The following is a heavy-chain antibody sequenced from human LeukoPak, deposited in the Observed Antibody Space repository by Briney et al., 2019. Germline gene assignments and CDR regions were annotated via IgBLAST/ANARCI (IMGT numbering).Heavy chain of an antibody. V-gene: IGHV3-21*01. Sequence: GGSLRLSCAASGFTFNTYTMSWVRQAPGKGLEWVSSINSRSTKMYYADSVKGRFTVSRDNTKNSLYLQMDSLRAEDTAVYFCAKESGDCGADCLALNDYWGQGTLVTVSS. CDR2: INSRSTKM. CDR1: GFTFNTYT. CDR3: AKESGDCGADCLALNDY. J-gene: IGHJ4*02. D-gene: IGHD2-21*02.